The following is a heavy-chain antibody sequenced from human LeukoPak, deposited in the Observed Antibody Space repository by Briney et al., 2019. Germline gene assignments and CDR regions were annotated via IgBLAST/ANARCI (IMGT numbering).Heavy chain of an antibody. D-gene: IGHD4-17*01. CDR2: ISYDGSNK. V-gene: IGHV3-30-3*01. Sequence: GRSLRLSCAASGFTFSSYAMHWVRQAPGKGLEWVAVISYDGSNKYYADSVKGRFTISRDNSKNTLYLQIDSLRAEDTAVYYCARGLGDYGDYVVDYWGQGTLVTVSS. CDR1: GFTFSSYA. J-gene: IGHJ4*02. CDR3: ARGLGDYGDYVVDY.